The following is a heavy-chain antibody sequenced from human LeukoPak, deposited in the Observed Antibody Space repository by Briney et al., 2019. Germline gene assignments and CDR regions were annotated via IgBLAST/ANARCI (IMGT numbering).Heavy chain of an antibody. V-gene: IGHV3-23*01. CDR3: AKVWTAYSDDYFDC. CDR1: GFTFSSYG. CDR2: ISGSGGST. D-gene: IGHD3/OR15-3a*01. Sequence: GGSLRLSCAASGFTFSSYGMSWVRQAPGKGLECVSSISGSGGSTNHADSVKGRFTISRDNSKNTLYLQMNSLRAEDTAVYYCAKVWTAYSDDYFDCWGQGTLVTVSS. J-gene: IGHJ4*02.